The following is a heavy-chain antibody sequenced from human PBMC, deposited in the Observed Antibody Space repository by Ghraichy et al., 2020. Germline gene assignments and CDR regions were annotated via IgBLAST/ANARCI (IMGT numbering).Heavy chain of an antibody. J-gene: IGHJ5*02. CDR3: AKAGVGRHAVPDP. CDR1: GFNFNVHW. Sequence: GGSLRLSCAASGFNFNVHWMSWVRQAPGKGLEWVAKINPDGSGGTYVDSVRGRFTVSKDNAKSSLYLQMNNLRVEDTAVYYCAKAGVGRHAVPDPWGQGVQVTVSS. D-gene: IGHD1-26*01. V-gene: IGHV3-7*03. CDR2: INPDGSGG.